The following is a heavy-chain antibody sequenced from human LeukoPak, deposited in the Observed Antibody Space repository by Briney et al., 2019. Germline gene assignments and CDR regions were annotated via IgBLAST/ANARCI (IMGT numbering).Heavy chain of an antibody. J-gene: IGHJ6*03. CDR2: IIPIFGTA. CDR1: GGTFSSYA. V-gene: IGHV1-69*05. Sequence: ASVKVSCKASGGTFSSYAISWVRQAPGQGLEWMGGIIPIFGTANYAQKFQGRVTITTDESTSTAYMELSSLRSEDTAVYYCARVPGEPVVPNYYYYYMDVWGKGTTVTVSS. CDR3: ARVPGEPVVPNYYYYYMDV. D-gene: IGHD3-16*01.